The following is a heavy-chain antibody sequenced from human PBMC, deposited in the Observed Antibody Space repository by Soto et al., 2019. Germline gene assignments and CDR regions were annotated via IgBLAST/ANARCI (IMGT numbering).Heavy chain of an antibody. J-gene: IGHJ5*02. Sequence: SVKVSCKASGGTFSSYTISWVRQAPGQGLEWMGRIIPILGIANYAQKFQGRVTITADKSTSTAYMELSSLRSEDTAVYYCARGGQAAAGSKDKWFDPWGQGTLVTVSS. CDR1: GGTFSSYT. CDR2: IIPILGIA. D-gene: IGHD6-13*01. CDR3: ARGGQAAAGSKDKWFDP. V-gene: IGHV1-69*02.